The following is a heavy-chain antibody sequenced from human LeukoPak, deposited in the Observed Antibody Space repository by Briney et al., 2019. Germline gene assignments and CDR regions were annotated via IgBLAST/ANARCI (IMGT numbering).Heavy chain of an antibody. CDR2: INPGSGAT. V-gene: IGHV1-46*01. Sequence: ASVKVSCKASGYTFTRHYMNWVPQAPGQGLEWMGKINPGSGATGYAQKFQGRVTMTRDTSTSTVYMELTSLRSADTAVYLCARDGLYCTNGVCSSDIWGQGTLVTVSS. CDR1: GYTFTRHY. J-gene: IGHJ3*02. CDR3: ARDGLYCTNGVCSSDI. D-gene: IGHD2-8*01.